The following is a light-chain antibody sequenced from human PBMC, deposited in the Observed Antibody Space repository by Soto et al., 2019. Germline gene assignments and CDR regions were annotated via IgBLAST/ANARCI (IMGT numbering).Light chain of an antibody. CDR2: GAS. J-gene: IGKJ3*01. V-gene: IGKV3-20*01. CDR1: QSVSSSY. CDR3: QPYGTL. Sequence: EIVLTQSPGTLSLSPGERATLSCRASQSVSSSYLAWYQQKPGQAPRLLIYGASSRATGIPDRFSGSGSGTDFTLTISRLEPEDFAVYYCQPYGTLFGPGTKVDIK.